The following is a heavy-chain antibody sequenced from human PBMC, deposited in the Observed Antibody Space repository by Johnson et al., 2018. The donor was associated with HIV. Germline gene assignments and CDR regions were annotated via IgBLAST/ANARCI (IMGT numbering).Heavy chain of an antibody. CDR1: GFTFSDYY. J-gene: IGHJ3*02. V-gene: IGHV3-11*04. Sequence: VQLVESGGGLVKPGGSLRLSCVASGFTFSDYYMTWVRQAPGKGLEWVSYISSSGSTIYSADSVKGRFTISRDNAKNSLYLQMNSRRAEDTAVYYCVREEGNDILTRGDAFDIWGQGTLVTVSS. CDR2: ISSSGSTI. CDR3: VREEGNDILTRGDAFDI. D-gene: IGHD3-9*01.